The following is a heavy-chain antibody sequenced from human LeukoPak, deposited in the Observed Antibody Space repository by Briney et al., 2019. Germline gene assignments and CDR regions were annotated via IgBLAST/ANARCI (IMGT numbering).Heavy chain of an antibody. CDR1: GGSVSSGSYY. V-gene: IGHV4-61*01. CDR3: ASGSYYDILTGYYRGEYFQR. D-gene: IGHD3-9*01. CDR2: IYYSGST. J-gene: IGHJ1*01. Sequence: SETLSLTCTVSGGSVSSGSYYWSWIRQPPGKGLEWIGYIYYSGSTNYNPSLKSRVTISVDTSKNQFSLKLSSVTAADTAVYYCASGSYYDILTGYYRGEYFQRWGQGTLVTVSS.